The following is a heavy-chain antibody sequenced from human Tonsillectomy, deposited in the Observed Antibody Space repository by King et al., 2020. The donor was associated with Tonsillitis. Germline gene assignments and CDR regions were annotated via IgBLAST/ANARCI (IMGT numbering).Heavy chain of an antibody. Sequence: QLVQSGGGLVQPGRSLRLSCAASGFTFDDYAMHWVRQAPGKGLEWVSGISWNSGSIGYADSVKGRFTISRDNAKNSLYLQMNSLRAEDTALYYCAKDIAKQRVLRIDYWGQGTLVTVSS. CDR2: ISWNSGSI. CDR1: GFTFDDYA. D-gene: IGHD1/OR15-1a*01. CDR3: AKDIAKQRVLRIDY. J-gene: IGHJ4*02. V-gene: IGHV3-9*01.